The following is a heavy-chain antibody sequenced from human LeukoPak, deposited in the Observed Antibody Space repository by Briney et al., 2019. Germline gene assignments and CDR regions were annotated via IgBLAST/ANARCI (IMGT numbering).Heavy chain of an antibody. V-gene: IGHV3-11*01. CDR1: GFTFSDFY. CDR3: AKQLVAGTFDY. D-gene: IGHD6-13*01. Sequence: GGSLRLSCAASGFTFSDFYMSWLRQTPGKGLEWVSYISTTGTTMDYADSVKGRFTISRDNAKNSLYLQMNSLRAEDTALYYCAKQLVAGTFDYWGQGTLVTVSS. J-gene: IGHJ4*02. CDR2: ISTTGTTM.